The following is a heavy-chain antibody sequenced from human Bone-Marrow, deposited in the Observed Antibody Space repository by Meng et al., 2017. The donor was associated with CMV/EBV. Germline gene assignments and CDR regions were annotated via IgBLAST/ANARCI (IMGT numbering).Heavy chain of an antibody. CDR2: ISYDGSTE. D-gene: IGHD4-23*01. J-gene: IGHJ6*02. V-gene: IGHV3-30*04. CDR1: SGFTLSGYN. CDR3: ARDVTTLGYSGMDV. Sequence: GESLKISCVASSGFTLSGYNMHWVRQAPGKGREWVALISYDGSTEYYADSVRGRFSISRDNSKNTLYVHMNSLRPEDTGIYYCARDVTTLGYSGMDVWGQGTTVTVSS.